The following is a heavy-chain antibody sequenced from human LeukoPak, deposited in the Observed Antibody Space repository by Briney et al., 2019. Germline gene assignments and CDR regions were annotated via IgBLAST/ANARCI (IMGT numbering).Heavy chain of an antibody. CDR1: GFTFSSYS. CDR2: ISSSGSYI. Sequence: GGSLRLSCAASGFTFSSYSMNWVRQAPGKGLEWVSSISSSGSYIYYADSVKGRFTISRDNAKNSLYLQMNSLRAEDTAVYYCARAEGYYDSSGYYYSFDYWDQGTLVTVSS. D-gene: IGHD3-22*01. CDR3: ARAEGYYDSSGYYYSFDY. J-gene: IGHJ4*02. V-gene: IGHV3-21*01.